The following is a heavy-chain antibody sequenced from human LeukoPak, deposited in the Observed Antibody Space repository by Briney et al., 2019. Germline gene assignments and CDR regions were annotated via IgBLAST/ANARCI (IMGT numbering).Heavy chain of an antibody. CDR1: GFTFSSYA. CDR3: AKGPFDYDSSGYYNDAFDI. CDR2: ISGSGGST. Sequence: GGSLRLSCAASGFTFSSYAMSWVRQAPGKGLEWVSAISGSGGSTYYADSVKGRFTISRDNSKNTLYLQMNSLRAEDTAVYYCAKGPFDYDSSGYYNDAFDIWGQGTMVTVSS. J-gene: IGHJ3*02. D-gene: IGHD3-22*01. V-gene: IGHV3-23*01.